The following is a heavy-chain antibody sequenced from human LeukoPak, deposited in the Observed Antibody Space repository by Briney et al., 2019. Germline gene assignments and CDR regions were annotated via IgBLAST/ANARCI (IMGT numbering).Heavy chain of an antibody. CDR3: TRGRRGADI. CDR2: IKQDGSEK. D-gene: IGHD3-10*01. V-gene: IGHV3-7*01. J-gene: IGHJ3*02. Sequence: AGGSLRLSCAASGFTFSSYAMSWVRQAPGKGLEWVANIKQDGSEKYYVDSVKGRFTISRDNAKSSLYLQMNSLRAEDTAVYYCTRGRRGADIWGQGTMVTVSS. CDR1: GFTFSSYA.